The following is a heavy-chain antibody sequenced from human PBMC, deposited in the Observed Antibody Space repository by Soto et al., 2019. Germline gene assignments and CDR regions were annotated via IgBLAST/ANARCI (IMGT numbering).Heavy chain of an antibody. CDR1: GGSISSSNW. CDR2: IYHSGST. V-gene: IGHV4-4*02. CDR3: ARRESYYDSSGYYYVGGFFDY. J-gene: IGHJ4*02. Sequence: SETLSLTCAVSGGSISSSNWWSWVRQPPGKGLEWIGEIYHSGSTNYNPSLKSRVTISVDKSKNQFSLKLSSVTAADTAVYYCARRESYYDSSGYYYVGGFFDYWGQGTLVTVPS. D-gene: IGHD3-22*01.